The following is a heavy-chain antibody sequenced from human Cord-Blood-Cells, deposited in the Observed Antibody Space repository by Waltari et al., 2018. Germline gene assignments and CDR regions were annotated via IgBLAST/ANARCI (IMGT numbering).Heavy chain of an antibody. J-gene: IGHJ5*02. V-gene: IGHV4-59*08. CDR3: ARSNNWFDP. CDR1: GGSISSYY. Sequence: QVQLQESGPGLVKPSATLSLTCTVSGGSISSYYWSWIRQPPGKGLEWIGYIYYSGSTNYNPSLKSRVTISVDTSKNQFSLKLSSVTAADTAVYYCARSNNWFDPWGQGTLVTVSS. CDR2: IYYSGST.